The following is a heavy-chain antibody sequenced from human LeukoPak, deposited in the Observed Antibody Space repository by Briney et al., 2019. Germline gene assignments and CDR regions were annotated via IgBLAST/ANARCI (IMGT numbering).Heavy chain of an antibody. J-gene: IGHJ4*02. V-gene: IGHV3-48*03. D-gene: IGHD3-16*02. CDR2: ISSSGSTI. CDR1: GFTFSSYK. Sequence: GGSLRLSCAASGFTFSSYKMNWVRQAPGKGLEWVSYISSSGSTIYYADSVKGRFTISRDNAKNSLYLQMNSLRAEDTAVYYCARSFNTLTDYWGQGTLVTVSS. CDR3: ARSFNTLTDY.